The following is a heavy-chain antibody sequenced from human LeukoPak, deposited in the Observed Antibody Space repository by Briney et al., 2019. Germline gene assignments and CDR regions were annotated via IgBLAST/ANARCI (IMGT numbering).Heavy chain of an antibody. CDR1: GFSVSITY. CDR2: IYSGNTT. Sequence: GGSLRVSCTASGFSVSITYMSWVRQAPGKGLEWVSVIYSGNTTYYADSVKGRFTISRDNSKNTVYLQMNSLRAEDTAVYYCARDIAGYSSSWPPDWGQGTLVTVSS. CDR3: ARDIAGYSSSWPPD. J-gene: IGHJ4*02. D-gene: IGHD6-13*01. V-gene: IGHV3-66*01.